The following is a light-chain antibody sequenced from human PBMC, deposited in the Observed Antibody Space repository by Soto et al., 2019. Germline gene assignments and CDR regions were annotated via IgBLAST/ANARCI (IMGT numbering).Light chain of an antibody. CDR1: LSVSSY. Sequence: NVLTQSPATVSLSPGERATLSCRASLSVSSYLAWFQQKPGQAPRLLIYDASTMATGFPARFSGSGSGTEFTLTISSLQSEDFAVYYCQQYNNWPLTFCGGTKVDI. CDR2: DAS. V-gene: IGKV3-15*01. CDR3: QQYNNWPLT. J-gene: IGKJ4*01.